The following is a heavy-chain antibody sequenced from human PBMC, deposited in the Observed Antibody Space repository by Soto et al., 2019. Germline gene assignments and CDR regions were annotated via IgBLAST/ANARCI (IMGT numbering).Heavy chain of an antibody. CDR2: ISGSGGST. V-gene: IGHV3-23*01. D-gene: IGHD3-3*01. CDR1: GFTFSSYA. CDR3: AKDEVTIFGVVLPFDY. J-gene: IGHJ4*02. Sequence: GGSLRLSCAASGFTFSSYAMSWVRQAPGKGLEWVSAISGSGGSTYYADSVKGRFTISRDNSKNTLYLQMNSLRAEDTAVYYCAKDEVTIFGVVLPFDYWGQGTLVTVSS.